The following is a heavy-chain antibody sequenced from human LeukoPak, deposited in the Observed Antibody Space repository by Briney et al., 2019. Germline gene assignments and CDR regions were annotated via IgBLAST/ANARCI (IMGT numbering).Heavy chain of an antibody. V-gene: IGHV3-23*01. J-gene: IGHJ4*02. CDR1: GFTFSSSA. Sequence: TGGSLRLSCAASGFTFSSSAMNWVRQAPGKGLEWVSSISGSGGTTYYADSVKGRFTISRDNSKNTLYLQMNSLRGEDTAVYYCASRKLGNDYWGQGTLVTVSS. CDR3: ASRKLGNDY. CDR2: ISGSGGTT. D-gene: IGHD7-27*01.